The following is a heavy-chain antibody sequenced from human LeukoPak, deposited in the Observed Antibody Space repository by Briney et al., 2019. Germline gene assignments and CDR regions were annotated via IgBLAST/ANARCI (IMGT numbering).Heavy chain of an antibody. CDR2: INPSGGST. Sequence: GASVKVSCKASGYTFTSYYMHWVRQAPGQGLEWMGIINPSGGSTSYAQKFQGRVTMTRDTSTSTVYMELSSLRSEDTAVYYCARDGTEAVAGIGGNFVDYWGQGTLVTVSS. J-gene: IGHJ4*02. V-gene: IGHV1-46*01. D-gene: IGHD6-19*01. CDR1: GYTFTSYY. CDR3: ARDGTEAVAGIGGNFVDY.